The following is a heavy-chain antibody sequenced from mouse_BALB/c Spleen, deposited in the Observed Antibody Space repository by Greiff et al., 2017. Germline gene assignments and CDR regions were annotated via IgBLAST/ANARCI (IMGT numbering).Heavy chain of an antibody. CDR2: IRLKSNNYAT. CDR1: GFTFSNYW. J-gene: IGHJ4*01. CDR3: TRATQDYYAMDY. V-gene: IGHV6-6*02. Sequence: EVQLVESGGGLVQPGGSMKLSCVASGFTFSNYWMNWVRQSPEKGLEWVAEIRLKSNNYATHYAESVKGRFTISRDDSKSSVYLQMNNLRAEDTGIYYCTRATQDYYAMDYWGQGTSVTVSA. D-gene: IGHD1-1*01.